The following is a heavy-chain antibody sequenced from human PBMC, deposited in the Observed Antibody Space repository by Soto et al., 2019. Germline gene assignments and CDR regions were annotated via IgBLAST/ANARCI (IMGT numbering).Heavy chain of an antibody. CDR1: GYTFTGYY. CDR3: ARDANFRSGQLNY. Sequence: QVQLVQSGAEVKKPGASVKVSCKASGYTFTGYYMNWVLQAPGQGLEWMGWINPNSGCTNYAQKFQGWVNMTRDTAISTAYMELSRRRSDDTAVYYCARDANFRSGQLNYWGQGTLVTVSS. V-gene: IGHV1-2*04. J-gene: IGHJ4*02. CDR2: INPNSGCT. D-gene: IGHD7-27*01.